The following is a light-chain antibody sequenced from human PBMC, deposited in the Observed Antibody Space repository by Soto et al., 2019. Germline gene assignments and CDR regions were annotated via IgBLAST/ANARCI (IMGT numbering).Light chain of an antibody. CDR1: QSVSSSY. Sequence: EIVLTQSPGTLSLSPGERATLSCRASQSVSSSYLAWYQQKPGQAPRLLIYGASRRATGNPDRFSGSGSGTDFTLTISRLEPEDFAVYYCQQYGSSPLTFGGGTKVESK. V-gene: IGKV3-20*01. CDR2: GAS. J-gene: IGKJ4*01. CDR3: QQYGSSPLT.